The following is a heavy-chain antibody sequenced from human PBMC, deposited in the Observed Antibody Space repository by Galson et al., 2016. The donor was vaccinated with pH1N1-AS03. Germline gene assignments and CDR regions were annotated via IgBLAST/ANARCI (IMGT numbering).Heavy chain of an antibody. CDR1: GFTFDDYA. CDR3: GRGDTTWTRIIDY. V-gene: IGHV3-43D*04. J-gene: IGHJ4*02. D-gene: IGHD1-1*01. CDR2: INWDGSKT. Sequence: SLRLSCAASGFTFDDYAIHWVRQAPGKGLEWVSLINWDGSKTYLADSVKGRFTISRDNSRNSLYLQMNSLRAEDTALYYCGRGDTTWTRIIDYGGQGTLVTVSS.